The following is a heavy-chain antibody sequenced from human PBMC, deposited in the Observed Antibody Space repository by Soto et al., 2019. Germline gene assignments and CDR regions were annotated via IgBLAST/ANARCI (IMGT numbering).Heavy chain of an antibody. V-gene: IGHV3-7*03. CDR1: GFTFSMYS. D-gene: IGHD2-21*02. Sequence: PGESLKISCEVSGFTFSMYSMSWVRQSPGKGLEWVAKIPQDGVDGHYADSVKGRFIISRDNGKNSLHLQLNNLRAEDTAVYYCARDHLILPAHDFFYGSDVWGRGATVTVSS. CDR3: ARDHLILPAHDFFYGSDV. CDR2: IPQDGVDG. J-gene: IGHJ6*02.